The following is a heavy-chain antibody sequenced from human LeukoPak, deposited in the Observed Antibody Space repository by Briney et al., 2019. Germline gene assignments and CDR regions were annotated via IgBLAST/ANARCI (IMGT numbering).Heavy chain of an antibody. D-gene: IGHD5-24*01. CDR1: GFTVSSNY. CDR2: IYSAGSGGAT. CDR3: ARGGGYNFWEY. V-gene: IGHV3-53*01. Sequence: PGGSLRLSCAASGFTVSSNYMSWVRQAPGKGLEWVSVIYSAGSGGATYYADSVTGRFTISRDSSKSTLYLQMNSLRVEDTAVYYCARGGGYNFWEYWGQGTLVTVSS. J-gene: IGHJ4*02.